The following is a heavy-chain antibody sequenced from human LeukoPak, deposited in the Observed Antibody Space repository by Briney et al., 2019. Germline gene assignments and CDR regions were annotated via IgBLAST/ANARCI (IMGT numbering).Heavy chain of an antibody. Sequence: GGSLRLSCAASGFTFSSYAMSWVRQAPGKGLEWVSAISGSGGSTYYADSVKGRFTISRDNSKNTLYLQMNSLRAEDTAVYYCAKEDTAMAIHYYGSGSSLDYWGQGTLVTVSS. J-gene: IGHJ4*02. CDR2: ISGSGGST. V-gene: IGHV3-23*01. CDR3: AKEDTAMAIHYYGSGSSLDY. CDR1: GFTFSSYA. D-gene: IGHD3-10*01.